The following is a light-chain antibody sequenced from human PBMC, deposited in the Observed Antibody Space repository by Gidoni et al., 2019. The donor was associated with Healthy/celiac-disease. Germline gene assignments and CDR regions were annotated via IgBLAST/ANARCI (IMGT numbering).Light chain of an antibody. V-gene: IGKV1-33*01. Sequence: DIQMTQSPSSLSASVGDRVTITCQASQDISNYLNWYQQEPGKAPKLLVYVASNLETGVPSRFSGSGSGTDFTFTISSLQPEDIATYYCQQYDNLPPSLTFGGGTKVEIK. CDR1: QDISNY. CDR3: QQYDNLPPSLT. CDR2: VAS. J-gene: IGKJ4*01.